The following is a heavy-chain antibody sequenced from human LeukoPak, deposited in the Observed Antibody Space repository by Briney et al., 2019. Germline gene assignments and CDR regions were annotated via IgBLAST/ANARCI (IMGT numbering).Heavy chain of an antibody. Sequence: GGSLRLSCAASGFTFSSYSMNWVRQAPGKGLEWVSSISSSSGYIYYADSVKGRFTISRDNAENSLYLQMNSLRVEDTAMYYCARAKTYSGSYNDAFDIWGQGTMATVSS. CDR2: ISSSSGYI. CDR3: ARAKTYSGSYNDAFDI. D-gene: IGHD1-26*01. V-gene: IGHV3-21*01. J-gene: IGHJ3*02. CDR1: GFTFSSYS.